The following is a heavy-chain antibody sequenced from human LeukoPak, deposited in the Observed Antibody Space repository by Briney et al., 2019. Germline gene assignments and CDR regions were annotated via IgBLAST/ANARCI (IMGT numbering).Heavy chain of an antibody. V-gene: IGHV3-30*18. CDR2: ISYDGSNK. CDR1: GFTFSSNG. CDR3: AKGQYYYDKSDYYYGMDV. Sequence: GRSLRLSCAASGFTFSSNGMHWARQAPGKGLEWVAVISYDGSNKYYADSVKGRFTISRDNSKNTLYLQMNSLRAEDTAVYYCAKGQYYYDKSDYYYGMDVWGQGTTVTVSS. D-gene: IGHD3-22*01. J-gene: IGHJ6*02.